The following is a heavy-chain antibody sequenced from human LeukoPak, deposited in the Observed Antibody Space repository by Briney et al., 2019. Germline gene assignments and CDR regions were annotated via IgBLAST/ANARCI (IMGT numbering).Heavy chain of an antibody. V-gene: IGHV3-7*02. J-gene: IGHJ4*02. CDR2: INQDGRKK. D-gene: IGHD6-19*01. Sequence: GGSLRLSCAASGLSFRTHLMSWVRQAPGKGLEWVANINQDGRKKFYVDSVEGRFTISRDDAKTSLFLQMNSLRVEDTAVYYCAKWMGRDSWGQGTLVTVSS. CDR3: AKWMGRDS. CDR1: GLSFRTHL.